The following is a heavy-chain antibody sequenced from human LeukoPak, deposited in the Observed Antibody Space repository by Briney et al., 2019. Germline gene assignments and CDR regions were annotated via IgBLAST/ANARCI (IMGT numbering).Heavy chain of an antibody. CDR2: ISSSSSYI. J-gene: IGHJ4*02. Sequence: PGGSLRLSCAASGFTFSSYSMNWVRQAPGKGLEWVSSISSSSSYIYYADSVKGRFTISRDNAKNSLYLQMNSLRAEDTAVYYCARLWRITMVRGVIIKGTFDYWGQGTLVTVSS. CDR3: ARLWRITMVRGVIIKGTFDY. V-gene: IGHV3-21*01. CDR1: GFTFSSYS. D-gene: IGHD3-10*01.